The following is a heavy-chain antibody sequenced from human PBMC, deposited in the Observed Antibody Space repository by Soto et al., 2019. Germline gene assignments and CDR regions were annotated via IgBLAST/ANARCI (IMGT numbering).Heavy chain of an antibody. CDR1: GFTFSSYS. CDR3: ARDRDYYDSSGPGAFDI. CDR2: ISSSSSYI. Sequence: GGSLRLSCAASGFTFSSYSMNWVRQSPGKGLEWVSSISSSSSYIYYADSVKGRFTISRDNAKNSLYLQMNSLRAEDTAVYYCARDRDYYDSSGPGAFDIWGQGTMVIVSS. D-gene: IGHD3-22*01. V-gene: IGHV3-21*01. J-gene: IGHJ3*02.